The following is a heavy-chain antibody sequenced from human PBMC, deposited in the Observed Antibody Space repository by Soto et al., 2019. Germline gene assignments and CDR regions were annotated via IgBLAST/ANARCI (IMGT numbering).Heavy chain of an antibody. J-gene: IGHJ6*03. V-gene: IGHV1-18*01. CDR2: ISAYNGNT. CDR3: ARDGVVRGVNKSKPYYYYYYMDV. Sequence: ASVKVSCKASGYTFTSYGISWVRQAPGQGLEWMGWISAYNGNTNYAQKLQGRVTMTTDTSTSTAYMELRSLRSDDTAVYYRARDGVVRGVNKSKPYYYYYYMDVWGKGTTVTVSS. D-gene: IGHD3-10*01. CDR1: GYTFTSYG.